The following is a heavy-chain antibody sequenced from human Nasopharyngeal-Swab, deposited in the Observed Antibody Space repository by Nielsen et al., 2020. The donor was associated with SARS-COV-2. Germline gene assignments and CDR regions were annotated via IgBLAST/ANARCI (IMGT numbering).Heavy chain of an antibody. Sequence: SETLSLTCTVSGGSISSGGYYWSWIRQPPGKGLEWIGHIYYSGSTNYNPSLKSRVTISVDTSKNQFSLKLSSVTAADTAVYYCARLSSWYLRNYYFDYWGQGTLVTVSS. D-gene: IGHD6-13*01. CDR3: ARLSSWYLRNYYFDY. V-gene: IGHV4-61*08. J-gene: IGHJ4*02. CDR2: IYYSGST. CDR1: GGSISSGGYY.